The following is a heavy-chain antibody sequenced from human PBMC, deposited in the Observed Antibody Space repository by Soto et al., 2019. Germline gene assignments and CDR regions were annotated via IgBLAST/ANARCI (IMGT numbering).Heavy chain of an antibody. V-gene: IGHV1-69*05. J-gene: IGHJ4*02. CDR1: GATFSSYA. CDR3: ARGAREGTNRYDY. Sequence: GASVKVSCKASGATFSSYAISWVRQAPGQGLEWMGGIIPIFGTANYAQKFQGRVTMTTDTSTSTAYMELRSLRSDDTAVYYCARGAREGTNRYDYWGQGTLVTVSS. CDR2: IIPIFGTA. D-gene: IGHD1-26*01.